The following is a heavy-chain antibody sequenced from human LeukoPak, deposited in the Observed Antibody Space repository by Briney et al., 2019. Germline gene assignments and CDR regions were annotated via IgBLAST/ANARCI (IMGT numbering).Heavy chain of an antibody. V-gene: IGHV4-34*01. J-gene: IGHJ4*02. Sequence: SETLSLTCAVYGGSFRGHYWTWIRQPPGKGLEWIGEINHSGSTTYNPSRNNRITISVDTSKNQFSLKLTSLPAAETAVYYCARPRYGSGSLDSWGQGTLVTVSS. CDR2: INHSGST. CDR1: GGSFRGHY. D-gene: IGHD3-10*01. CDR3: ARPRYGSGSLDS.